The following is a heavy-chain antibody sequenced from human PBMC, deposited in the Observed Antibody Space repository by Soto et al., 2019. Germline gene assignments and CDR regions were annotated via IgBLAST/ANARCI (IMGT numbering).Heavy chain of an antibody. CDR2: INPNSGGT. Sequence: ASVKVSCKASGYTFTGYYMQWVRQAPGQGLELMGWINPNSGGTNYAQKFQGRVTMTRDTSISTAYMELSRLRSDDTAVYYCAREGDDSSGPDAFDIWGQGTMVTV. J-gene: IGHJ3*02. V-gene: IGHV1-2*02. CDR1: GYTFTGYY. CDR3: AREGDDSSGPDAFDI. D-gene: IGHD3-22*01.